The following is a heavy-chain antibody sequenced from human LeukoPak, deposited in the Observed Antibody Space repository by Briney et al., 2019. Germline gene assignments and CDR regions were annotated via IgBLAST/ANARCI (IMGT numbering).Heavy chain of an antibody. D-gene: IGHD3-10*02. CDR1: GFTFSSYG. CDR3: AELGITMIGGV. J-gene: IGHJ6*04. Sequence: GGSLRLSCAASGFTFSSYGMHWVRQAPGKGLEWVAFTQYAGSNKHYADSVKGRFTISRDNSKNTLYLQMNSLRAEDTAVYYCAELGITMIGGVWGKGTTVTISS. V-gene: IGHV3-30*02. CDR2: TQYAGSNK.